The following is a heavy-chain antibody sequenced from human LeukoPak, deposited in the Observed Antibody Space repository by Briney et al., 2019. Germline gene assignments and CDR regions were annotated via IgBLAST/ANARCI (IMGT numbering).Heavy chain of an antibody. Sequence: SETLSLTCTVSGGSLSSYYWSWVRQPPGKGLEWIAYIYYSGSTNYNPSFKSRVTISVDTSKHQFSLKMSSVTAADTAVYYCARTTRYYDSSGCFDFWGQGTLVTVSS. CDR1: GGSLSSYY. CDR3: ARTTRYYDSSGCFDF. CDR2: IYYSGST. D-gene: IGHD3-22*01. J-gene: IGHJ4*02. V-gene: IGHV4-59*08.